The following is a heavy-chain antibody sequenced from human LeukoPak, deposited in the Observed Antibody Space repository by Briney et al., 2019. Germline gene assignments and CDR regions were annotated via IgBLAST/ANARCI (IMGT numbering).Heavy chain of an antibody. CDR3: TTDYTSGSPY. D-gene: IGHD3-10*01. Sequence: PGGSLRLSCAASGLTFNAAWMSWVRQAPGKGLEWVGRIKSKSDGGTTDYTASVKGRFTIPRDDSRNTLYLHMNRVITEDTAMCYCTTDYTSGSPYWGQGTLVTVSS. CDR2: IKSKSDGGTT. J-gene: IGHJ4*02. V-gene: IGHV3-15*01. CDR1: GLTFNAAW.